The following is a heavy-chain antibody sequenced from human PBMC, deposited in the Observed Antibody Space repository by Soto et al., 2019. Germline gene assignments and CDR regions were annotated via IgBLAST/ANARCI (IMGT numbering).Heavy chain of an antibody. J-gene: IGHJ6*02. CDR3: TRCGIRYHSIGFYLGIDGMDV. Sequence: QVQLVQSGAEVKKPESSVRVSCKASGGTFNNYAITWVRQAPGQGREWMGGTIPMFGTTNYAEKFQGRVTLTADESTNTAYMELSSLRSEDTAVYYCTRCGIRYHSIGFYLGIDGMDVWGQGTTVIVSS. V-gene: IGHV1-69*12. D-gene: IGHD3-22*01. CDR1: GGTFNNYA. CDR2: TIPMFGTT.